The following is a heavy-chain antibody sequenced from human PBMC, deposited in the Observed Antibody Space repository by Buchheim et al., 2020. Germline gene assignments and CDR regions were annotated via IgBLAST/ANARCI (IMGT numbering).Heavy chain of an antibody. Sequence: EVQLVESGGGLVQPGGSLRLSCAASGFTFSSHWMQWVRQGPGEGLVWVSRISGDGSGITYADSVRGRFTISRDNAKSTLYFQMNRLRAEDTAVYYCGRVTLGATGLDSWGQGT. CDR3: GRVTLGATGLDS. CDR1: GFTFSSHW. J-gene: IGHJ4*02. CDR2: ISGDGSGI. V-gene: IGHV3-74*01. D-gene: IGHD1-26*01.